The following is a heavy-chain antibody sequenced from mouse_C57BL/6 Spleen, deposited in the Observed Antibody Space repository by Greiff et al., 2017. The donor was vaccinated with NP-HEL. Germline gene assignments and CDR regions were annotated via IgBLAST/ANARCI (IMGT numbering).Heavy chain of an antibody. D-gene: IGHD2-14*01. CDR2: ISSGGDYI. Sequence: EVQVVESGEGLVKPGGSLKLSCAASGFTFSSYAMSWVRQTPEKRLEWVAYISSGGDYIYYADTVKGRFTISRDNARNTLYLQMSSLKSEDTAMYYCTRERGTTRYFDVWGTGTTVTVSS. J-gene: IGHJ1*03. V-gene: IGHV5-9-1*02. CDR3: TRERGTTRYFDV. CDR1: GFTFSSYA.